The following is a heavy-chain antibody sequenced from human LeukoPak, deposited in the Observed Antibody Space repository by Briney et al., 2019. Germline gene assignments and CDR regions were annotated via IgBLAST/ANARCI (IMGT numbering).Heavy chain of an antibody. CDR3: AKIGHCSSTSCPFDY. J-gene: IGHJ4*02. V-gene: IGHV3-23*01. D-gene: IGHD2-2*01. CDR2: ISGSGGST. CDR1: GFTFSSYA. Sequence: GASLRLPCAAPGFTFSSYAMSWGRPAPGKGLEGVSAISGSGGSTYYADSVKGRFTISRDNSKNTLYLQMNSLRAEDTAVYYCAKIGHCSSTSCPFDYWGQGTLVTVSS.